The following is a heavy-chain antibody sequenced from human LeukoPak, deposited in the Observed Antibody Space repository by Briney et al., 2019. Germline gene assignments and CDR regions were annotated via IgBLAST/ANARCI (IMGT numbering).Heavy chain of an antibody. J-gene: IGHJ4*02. D-gene: IGHD4-17*01. V-gene: IGHV3-23*01. CDR3: VYGDFVRTVNYFDY. CDR1: GFTFTHYG. CDR2: IRANGETT. Sequence: SGGTLRLSCAASGFTFTHYGMNWVRQAPGKGLEWVSGIRANGETTYYADSVRGRLTISRDTFKNSLFLQMTSLRAEDTALYFCVYGDFVRTVNYFDYWGQGTLVTVSS.